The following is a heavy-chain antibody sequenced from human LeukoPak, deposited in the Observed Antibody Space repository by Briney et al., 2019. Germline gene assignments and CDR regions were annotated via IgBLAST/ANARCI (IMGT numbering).Heavy chain of an antibody. J-gene: IGHJ4*02. Sequence: GGSLRLSCAASGFTFSSYAMSWVRQAPGKGLEGFSAISGGGGNTYYAHSVKGRLTISRDNSKITLYLQMNSLRAEETAVYYCARGGYCSSTSCYATVPVDYWGQGTLVTVSS. D-gene: IGHD2-2*01. CDR1: GFTFSSYA. V-gene: IGHV3-23*01. CDR3: ARGGYCSSTSCYATVPVDY. CDR2: ISGGGGNT.